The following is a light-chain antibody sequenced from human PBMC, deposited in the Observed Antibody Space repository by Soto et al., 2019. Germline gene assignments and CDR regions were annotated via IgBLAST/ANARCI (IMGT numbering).Light chain of an antibody. V-gene: IGKV3-20*01. CDR1: QSVSSSY. CDR3: QQYGSSPT. CDR2: GAS. J-gene: IGKJ1*01. Sequence: EIVLTQSPGTLSLSPGERATLSCRASQSVSSSYLAWYQQKPGQAPRLLIYGASSRATGIPDRFSGSGSGTDFTLTISRLEPEDFAVYYCQQYGSSPTFGQGPKVEIQ.